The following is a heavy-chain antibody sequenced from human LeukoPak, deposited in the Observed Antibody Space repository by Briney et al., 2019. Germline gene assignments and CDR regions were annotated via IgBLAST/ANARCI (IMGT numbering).Heavy chain of an antibody. CDR3: ANEKAGYGVGIDQ. Sequence: GGSLRLSCAASGFTFDDYAMHWVRQPPGKGLEWISLICWDGGCTYYAESVKGRFTISRDDRKNSVYLQMNSLRAEDTALYYCANEKAGYGVGIDQWGQGTLVTVSS. J-gene: IGHJ4*02. CDR2: ICWDGGCT. V-gene: IGHV3-43D*03. D-gene: IGHD1-26*01. CDR1: GFTFDDYA.